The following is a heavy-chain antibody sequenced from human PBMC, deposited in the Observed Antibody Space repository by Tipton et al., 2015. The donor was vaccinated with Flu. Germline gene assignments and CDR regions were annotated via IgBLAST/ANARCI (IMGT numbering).Heavy chain of an antibody. J-gene: IGHJ2*01. CDR2: INHSGST. D-gene: IGHD2-15*01. V-gene: IGHV4-34*01. CDR3: AGGYCSGGSCSYWYFDL. CDR1: GGSFSGYY. Sequence: TLSLTCAVYGGSFSGYYWSWIRQPPGKGLEWIGEINHSGSTNYNPSLKSRVTISVDTSKNQFSLKLSSVTAADTAVYYCAGGYCSGGSCSYWYFDLWGRGTLVTVSS.